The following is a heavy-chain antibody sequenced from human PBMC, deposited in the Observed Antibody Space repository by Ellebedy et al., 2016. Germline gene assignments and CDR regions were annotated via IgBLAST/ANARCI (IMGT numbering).Heavy chain of an antibody. V-gene: IGHV4-59*02. CDR1: GVSVSSDY. CDR2: VLHTGTT. CDR3: AREKYGDIFDY. J-gene: IGHJ4*02. Sequence: SETLSLTCNVSGVSVSSDYWNWIRRPPGKGLEWIGYVLHTGTTNYNPSLKSRVTMSVDTSKSQFSLRLTSVTTADTAVYYCAREKYGDIFDYWGQGTLVTVSS. D-gene: IGHD2-15*01.